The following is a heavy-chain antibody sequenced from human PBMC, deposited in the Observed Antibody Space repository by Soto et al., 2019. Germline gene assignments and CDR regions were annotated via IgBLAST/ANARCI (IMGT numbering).Heavy chain of an antibody. J-gene: IGHJ6*03. CDR3: ARGARHNFYMDV. V-gene: IGHV3-74*01. CDR2: IDGDGRRT. Sequence: EVQVVESGGGLVQPGGSLRLSCAASGFTFSRDWMHWVRHAPGQGRVWVSRIDGDGRRTNYADYVKGRVTISRDNAKNTLYLQRNSLRAEDTAVYYCARGARHNFYMDVWGKGTTGTVSS. CDR1: GFTFSRDW.